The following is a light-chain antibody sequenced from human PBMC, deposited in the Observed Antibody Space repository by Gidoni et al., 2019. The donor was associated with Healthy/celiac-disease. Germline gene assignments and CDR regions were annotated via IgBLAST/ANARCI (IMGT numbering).Light chain of an antibody. J-gene: IGKJ4*01. Sequence: DIQMTQSPSSLSASVADRVTITCQASQDITHYLSWYQQKTGKAPKLLIYDASNLETGVPSRFSGSGSGTDFTFTISSLQPEDIATYYCQQYDNLPPLTFGGGTKVEIK. CDR3: QQYDNLPPLT. V-gene: IGKV1-33*01. CDR1: QDITHY. CDR2: DAS.